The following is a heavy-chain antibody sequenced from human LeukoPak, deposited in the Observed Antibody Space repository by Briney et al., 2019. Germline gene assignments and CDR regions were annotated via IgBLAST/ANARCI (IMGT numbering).Heavy chain of an antibody. CDR3: AKDGRGYCSGGSLLCYGMDV. CDR2: ISSSSSYI. CDR1: GFTFSSYS. V-gene: IGHV3-21*01. D-gene: IGHD2-15*01. J-gene: IGHJ6*02. Sequence: GGSLRLSCAASGFTFSSYSMNWVRQAPGKGLEWVSSISSSSSYIYYADSVKGRFTISRDNAKNSLYLQMNSLRAEDTAVYYCAKDGRGYCSGGSLLCYGMDVWGQGTTVTVSS.